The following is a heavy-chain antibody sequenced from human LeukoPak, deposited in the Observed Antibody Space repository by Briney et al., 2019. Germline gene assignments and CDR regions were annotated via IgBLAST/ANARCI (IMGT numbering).Heavy chain of an antibody. CDR3: ASFRGYSYGLPHYFDY. CDR1: GFTFSSYS. Sequence: KSGGSLRLSCAASGFTFSSYSMNWVRQAPGKGLEWVSSISSSSSYIYYADSVKGRFTISRDNAKNSLYLQMNSLRAEDTAVYYCASFRGYSYGLPHYFDYWGQGTLVTVSS. J-gene: IGHJ4*02. V-gene: IGHV3-21*01. CDR2: ISSSSSYI. D-gene: IGHD5-18*01.